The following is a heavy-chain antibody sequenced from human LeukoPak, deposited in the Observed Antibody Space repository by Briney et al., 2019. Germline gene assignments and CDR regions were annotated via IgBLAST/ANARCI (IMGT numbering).Heavy chain of an antibody. CDR3: ASSCSSSVGY. Sequence: SETLSLTCTVSGGSISSSSYYWGWIRQPPGKGLEWIGSIYYSGSTYYNPSLKSRVTISVDTSKNQFSLKLSSVTAADTAVYYCASSCSSSVGYWGQGTLVTVSS. J-gene: IGHJ4*02. V-gene: IGHV4-39*01. CDR1: GGSISSSSYY. D-gene: IGHD6-6*01. CDR2: IYYSGST.